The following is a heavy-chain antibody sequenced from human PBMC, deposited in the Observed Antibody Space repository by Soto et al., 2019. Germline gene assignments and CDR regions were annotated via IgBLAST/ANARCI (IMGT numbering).Heavy chain of an antibody. V-gene: IGHV4-30-2*01. CDR1: GXSVISRCYS. CDR2: ISHSGTT. D-gene: IGHD2-21*02. J-gene: IGHJ4*02. Sequence: TLSLPCAVSGXSVISRCYSWSWIRQPPGKGLEWIGYISHSGTTYHNPSLKSRLTISMDRSTNQFSLKLKSVSAAYTAVYYCARAPHRIVVVTAIPSYFDYWGQGVLGTVS. CDR3: ARAPHRIVVVTAIPSYFDY.